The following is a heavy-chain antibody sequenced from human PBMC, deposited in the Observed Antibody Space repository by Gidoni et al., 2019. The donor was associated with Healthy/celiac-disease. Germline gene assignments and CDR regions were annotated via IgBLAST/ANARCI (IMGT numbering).Heavy chain of an antibody. CDR2: ISGSGGST. CDR1: GFTFSSYA. J-gene: IGHJ4*02. V-gene: IGHV3-23*01. CDR3: AVTGTTVRYYFDY. Sequence: EVQLLESGGGWVQPGGSLSLSCAASGFTFSSYAMSWVRQAPGKGLEWVSAISGSGGSTYYADSVKGRFTISRDNSKNTLYLQMNSLRAEDTAVYYCAVTGTTVRYYFDYWGQGTLVTVSS. D-gene: IGHD1-7*01.